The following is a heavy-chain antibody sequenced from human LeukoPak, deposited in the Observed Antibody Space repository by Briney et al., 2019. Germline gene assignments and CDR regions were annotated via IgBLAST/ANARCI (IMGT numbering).Heavy chain of an antibody. CDR3: ARDNHNGEWLLSVDY. V-gene: IGHV3-30*01. Sequence: GRSLRLSCAASGFTFSSYAMHWVRQAPGKGLEWGAVISYDGSNKYYADSVKGRFTISRDNSKNTLYLQMNSLRAEDTAVHYCARDNHNGEWLLSVDYWGQGTLVTVSS. D-gene: IGHD3-3*01. J-gene: IGHJ4*02. CDR2: ISYDGSNK. CDR1: GFTFSSYA.